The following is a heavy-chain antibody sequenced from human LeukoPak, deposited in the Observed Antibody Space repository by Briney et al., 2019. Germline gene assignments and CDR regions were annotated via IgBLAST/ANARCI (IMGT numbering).Heavy chain of an antibody. Sequence: SETLSLTCTVSGGSISSYYWSWIRQPPGKGLEWIGYIYYSGSTNYNPSLKSRVTISVDTSKNQFSLKLSSVTAADTAVYYCARNSGLYGTYFDYWGQGTLVTVSS. J-gene: IGHJ4*02. D-gene: IGHD6-19*01. CDR3: ARNSGLYGTYFDY. V-gene: IGHV4-59*01. CDR1: GGSISSYY. CDR2: IYYSGST.